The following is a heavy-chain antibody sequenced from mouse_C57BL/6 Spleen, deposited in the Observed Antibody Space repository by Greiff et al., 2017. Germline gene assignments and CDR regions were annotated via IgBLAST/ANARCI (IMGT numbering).Heavy chain of an antibody. CDR3: ARRYSNYWYFDV. D-gene: IGHD2-5*01. CDR1: GYTFTSYG. J-gene: IGHJ1*03. Sequence: QVQLQQSGAELARPGASVKLSCKASGYTFTSYGISWVKQRTGQGLEWIGVIYPRSGNTYYNEKFKGKATLTADKSSSTAYMELRSLTSEDSAVYFCARRYSNYWYFDVWGTGTTVTVSS. CDR2: IYPRSGNT. V-gene: IGHV1-81*01.